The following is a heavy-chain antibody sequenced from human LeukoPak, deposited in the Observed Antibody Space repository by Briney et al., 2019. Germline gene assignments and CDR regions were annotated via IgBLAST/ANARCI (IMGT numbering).Heavy chain of an antibody. Sequence: GRSVRPSCAASAFTFSSCWLNWVRQDPGKWLVWVSHIKSDGSSTSYADSVKGRFTISRENAKNTLYLQMNSLRAEGTAVYYCARDRGYTQDYWGLGTLVTVSS. CDR2: IKSDGSST. CDR1: AFTFSSCW. CDR3: ARDRGYTQDY. D-gene: IGHD5-12*01. J-gene: IGHJ4*02. V-gene: IGHV3-74*01.